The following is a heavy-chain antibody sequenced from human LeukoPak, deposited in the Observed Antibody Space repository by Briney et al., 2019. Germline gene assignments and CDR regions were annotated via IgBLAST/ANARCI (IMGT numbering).Heavy chain of an antibody. V-gene: IGHV4-39*01. J-gene: IGHJ3*02. CDR1: GGSISSSSYY. CDR3: ARRDSSGWYDAFDI. CDR2: IYYSGST. Sequence: SETLSLTCTVSGGSISSSSYYWGWIRQPPGKGLEWIGSIYYSGSTYYNPSLKSRVTISVDTSKNQFSLKLSSVTAADTAVYYCARRDSSGWYDAFDIRGQGTMVTVSS. D-gene: IGHD6-19*01.